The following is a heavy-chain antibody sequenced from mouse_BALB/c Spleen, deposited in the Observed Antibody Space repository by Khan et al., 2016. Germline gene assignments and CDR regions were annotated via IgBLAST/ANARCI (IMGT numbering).Heavy chain of an antibody. D-gene: IGHD1-2*01. J-gene: IGHJ4*01. Sequence: EVQLQESGPGLVKPSQSLSLTCTVTGYSITSDYAWNWIRQFPGNKLEWMGYISYSGSTRYYPSLKSRISITRETSKNQFFLQLNSVTTEDTATXYCARTPTAYYTMDYWGQGTSVTVSS. CDR1: GYSITSDYA. V-gene: IGHV3-2*02. CDR2: ISYSGST. CDR3: ARTPTAYYTMDY.